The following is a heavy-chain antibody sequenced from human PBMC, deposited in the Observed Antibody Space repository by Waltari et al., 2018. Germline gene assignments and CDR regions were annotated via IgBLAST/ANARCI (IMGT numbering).Heavy chain of an antibody. V-gene: IGHV4-59*11. Sequence: QVQLQESGPGLVKPSETLSLTCTVSGGSISSHYWSWIRQPPGKGLEWIGYIYYSGSTNYNPSLKGRVTISVDTSKNQFSLKLSSVTAADTAVYYCARERGTVTGHYYYYGMDVWGQGTTVTVSS. CDR2: IYYSGST. J-gene: IGHJ6*02. D-gene: IGHD4-17*01. CDR3: ARERGTVTGHYYYYGMDV. CDR1: GGSISSHY.